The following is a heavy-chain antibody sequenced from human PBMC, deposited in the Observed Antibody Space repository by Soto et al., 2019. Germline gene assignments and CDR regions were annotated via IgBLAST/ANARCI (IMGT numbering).Heavy chain of an antibody. J-gene: IGHJ4*02. CDR1: GDSVSSNNIA. D-gene: IGHD6-6*01. V-gene: IGHV6-1*01. CDR3: ARGRSSTFDY. CDR2: TYYRSKWYN. Sequence: SQTLSLTCAVSGDSVSSNNIAWNWLRQAPWRGLEWLGRTYYRSKWYNEYAVSVRSRITINLDTSKNQFSLQLNSVTPQDTAVYYCARGRSSTFDYSGQGAQVTVSS.